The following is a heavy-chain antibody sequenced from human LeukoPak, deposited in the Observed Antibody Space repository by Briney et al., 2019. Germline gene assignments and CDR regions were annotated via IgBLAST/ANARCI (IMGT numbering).Heavy chain of an antibody. CDR1: GYSFTSYW. Sequence: GESLKISCKGSGYSFTSYWIGWVRQMPGKGLEWMGIIYPGDSDTRYSPSFQGQVTISADKSISTAYMELSSLRSEDTAVYYCASTPSGYCSGGSCHRRGGSFDYWGQGTLVTVSS. CDR2: IYPGDSDT. J-gene: IGHJ4*02. V-gene: IGHV5-51*01. CDR3: ASTPSGYCSGGSCHRRGGSFDY. D-gene: IGHD2-15*01.